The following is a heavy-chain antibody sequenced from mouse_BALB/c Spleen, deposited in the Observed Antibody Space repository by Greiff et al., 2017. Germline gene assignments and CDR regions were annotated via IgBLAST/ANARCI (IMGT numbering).Heavy chain of an antibody. CDR1: GFSLTSYG. Sequence: QVQLQQSGPDLVAPSQSLSITCTVSGFSLTSYGVHWVRQPPGKGLEWLVVIWSDGSTTYNSALKSRLSISKDNSKSQVFLKMNSLQTDDTAMYYCAREGYDGAWFAYWGQGTLVTVSA. J-gene: IGHJ3*01. CDR3: AREGYDGAWFAY. V-gene: IGHV2-6-2*01. D-gene: IGHD2-14*01. CDR2: IWSDGST.